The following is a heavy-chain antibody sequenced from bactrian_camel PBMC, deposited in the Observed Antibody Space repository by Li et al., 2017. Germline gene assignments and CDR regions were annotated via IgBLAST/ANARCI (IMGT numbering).Heavy chain of an antibody. V-gene: IGHV3S40*01. CDR1: GFTFSSYA. D-gene: IGHD5*01. CDR2: INSADGKQ. J-gene: IGHJ4*01. CDR3: ASPKQRGRSVASGLTN. Sequence: VQLVESGGGLVQPGGSLRLSCAASGFTFSSYALSWVRQAPGKGLEWVSSINSADGKQDYADTVKGRFTISRDNGKNTLYLHLSSLKTEDTGTYFCASPKQRGRSVASGLTNWGQGTQVTVS.